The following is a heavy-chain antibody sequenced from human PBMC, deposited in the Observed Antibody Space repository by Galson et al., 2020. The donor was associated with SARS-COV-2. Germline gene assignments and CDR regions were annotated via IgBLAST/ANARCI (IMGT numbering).Heavy chain of an antibody. CDR3: ARSYSGSYYGAFDI. CDR2: ISYDGSNK. Sequence: GGSLRLSCAASGFTFSSYAMHWVRQAPGKGLEWVAVISYDGSNKYYADSVKGRFTISRDNSKNTLYLQMNSLRAEDTAVYYCARSYSGSYYGAFDIWGQGTMVTVSS. J-gene: IGHJ3*02. CDR1: GFTFSSYA. D-gene: IGHD1-26*01. V-gene: IGHV3-30*04.